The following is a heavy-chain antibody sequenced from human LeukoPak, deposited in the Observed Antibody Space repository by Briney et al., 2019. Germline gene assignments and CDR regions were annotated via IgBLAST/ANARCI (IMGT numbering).Heavy chain of an antibody. Sequence: SETLSLTCTVSAGSISSGDDYWSWIRQPAGKGLEWIGRIYSPGTNYNYNPSLKSRVTISIDPSKNQFSLKLTSVTAADTAVYYCARGIGTSYDSSRDAFDMWGQGTMVTVSS. CDR3: ARGIGTSYDSSRDAFDM. V-gene: IGHV4-61*02. J-gene: IGHJ3*02. CDR2: IYSPGTN. CDR1: AGSISSGDDY. D-gene: IGHD3-22*01.